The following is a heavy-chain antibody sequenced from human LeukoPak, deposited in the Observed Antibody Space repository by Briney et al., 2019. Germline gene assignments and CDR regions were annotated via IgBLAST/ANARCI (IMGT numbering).Heavy chain of an antibody. Sequence: GSLRLSCAASGFTVSSNYMSWIRQPPGKGLEWIGYIYYSGTTNYNPSLKSRVTISVDTSKNQFSLKLSSVTAADTAVYYCARGVYIAAAQYGYWGQGILVTVSS. CDR3: ARGVYIAAAQYGY. V-gene: IGHV4-59*02. CDR2: IYYSGTT. D-gene: IGHD6-13*01. J-gene: IGHJ4*02. CDR1: GFTVSSNY.